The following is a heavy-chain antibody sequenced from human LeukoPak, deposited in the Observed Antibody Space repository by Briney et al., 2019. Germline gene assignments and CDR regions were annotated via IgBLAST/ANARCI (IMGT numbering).Heavy chain of an antibody. J-gene: IGHJ4*02. D-gene: IGHD2-15*01. CDR2: ISRSGSTT. V-gene: IGHV3-48*03. CDR1: GLTFNAYP. CDR3: ARDLGYCSGGSCYDYYFDY. Sequence: GGSLRLSCVGSGLTFNAYPLTWVRQAPGKGLEWVGYISRSGSTTYYADPVKGRFTISRDNAKNSLYLPLTSPRAAYTSAYYCARDLGYCSGGSCYDYYFDYWGQRTLGTASS.